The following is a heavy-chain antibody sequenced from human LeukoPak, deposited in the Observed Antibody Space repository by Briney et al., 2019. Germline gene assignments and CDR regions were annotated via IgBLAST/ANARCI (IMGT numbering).Heavy chain of an antibody. CDR2: IGIRGDT. CDR1: GFTFIDYD. V-gene: IGHV3-13*01. Sequence: GGSLRLSCAASGFTFIDYDMHWVRQVTGKGLEWVSAIGIRGDTHYSGSVKGRFTISRENAESSLYLQMNSLRAEDTAVYYCARGGIQVSGIDEFDYWGRGTLVTVSS. J-gene: IGHJ4*02. CDR3: ARGGIQVSGIDEFDY. D-gene: IGHD6-19*01.